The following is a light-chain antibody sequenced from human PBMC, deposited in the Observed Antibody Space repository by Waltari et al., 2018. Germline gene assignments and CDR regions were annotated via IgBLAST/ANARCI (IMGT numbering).Light chain of an antibody. CDR2: RDS. V-gene: IGLV3-9*01. Sequence: SYELTQPLSVSVALGQTARMTWGGNNIGSKNVHRYQQKPGQAPVLVIYRDSNRPSGIPERFSGSNSGNTATLTISRAQAGDEADFYCQVWDSNTAVFGGGTKLTVL. CDR1: NIGSKN. CDR3: QVWDSNTAV. J-gene: IGLJ2*01.